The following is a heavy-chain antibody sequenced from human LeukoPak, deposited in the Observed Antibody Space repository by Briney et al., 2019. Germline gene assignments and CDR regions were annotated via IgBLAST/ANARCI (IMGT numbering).Heavy chain of an antibody. V-gene: IGHV4-31*03. D-gene: IGHD3-22*01. CDR2: IYYSGST. CDR1: GGSIRSGGYY. Sequence: PSQTLSLTCTVSGGSIRSGGYYWSWIRQHPGKGLEWIGFIYYSGSTYYNPSLKSRLTISVDTSKNQFSLKLSSVTAADTAVYYCARGHSSGYNWFDPWGQGTLVTVSS. J-gene: IGHJ5*02. CDR3: ARGHSSGYNWFDP.